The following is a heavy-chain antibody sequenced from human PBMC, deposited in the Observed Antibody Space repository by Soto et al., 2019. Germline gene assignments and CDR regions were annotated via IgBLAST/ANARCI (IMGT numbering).Heavy chain of an antibody. J-gene: IGHJ5*02. CDR2: IYTSGST. CDR3: ARGPDHRYCSSTSCHYPGGNWFDP. Sequence: SETLSLTCTVSGGSISSYYWSWIRQPAGKGLEWIGRIYTSGSTNDNPSLKSRVTMSVDTSKNQFSLKLSSVTAADTAVYYCARGPDHRYCSSTSCHYPGGNWFDPWGQGTLVTVSS. CDR1: GGSISSYY. D-gene: IGHD2-2*01. V-gene: IGHV4-4*07.